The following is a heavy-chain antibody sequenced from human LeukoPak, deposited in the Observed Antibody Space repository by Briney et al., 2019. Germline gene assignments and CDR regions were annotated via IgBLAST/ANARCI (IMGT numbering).Heavy chain of an antibody. CDR3: AREAYYYDSSGYYYVQAFDI. J-gene: IGHJ3*02. Sequence: GTSLRLSCAASGFSFSTYAMHWVRQAPGKGLDWVAMIWSDASNQYYADSVKGRFTISRDNSKNTLYLQMNSLRAEDTAVYYCAREAYYYDSSGYYYVQAFDIWGQGTMVTVSS. V-gene: IGHV3-33*01. CDR2: IWSDASNQ. D-gene: IGHD3-22*01. CDR1: GFSFSTYA.